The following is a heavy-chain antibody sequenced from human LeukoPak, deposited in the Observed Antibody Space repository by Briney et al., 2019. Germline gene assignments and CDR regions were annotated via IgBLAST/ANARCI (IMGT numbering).Heavy chain of an antibody. CDR3: GKGRVSE. J-gene: IGHJ4*02. V-gene: IGHV3-23*01. CDR1: GFPFNTQD. Sequence: SGGSLRLSCAASGFPFNTQDMRWVRQAPGKGLEWVSSIHADGVGTFYADSVRGRFTISRDNSKNTLDLQMNSLRVEDTAVYYCGKGRVSEWGQGTLVTVYS. CDR2: IHADGVGT. D-gene: IGHD6-19*01.